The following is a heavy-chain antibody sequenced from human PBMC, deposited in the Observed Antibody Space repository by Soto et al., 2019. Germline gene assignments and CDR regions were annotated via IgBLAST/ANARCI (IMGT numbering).Heavy chain of an antibody. Sequence: EVQLVESGGDLVQPGGSLRLSCAASGFTFSSSWVHWVRQAPGEGLMWVSRINGDGSTINYADSVKGRFTTSRDNARNTFYLQINSRRDEDAAVYYCARAGYYRFDYWGQGTLVPVPS. CDR3: ARAGYYRFDY. CDR1: GFTFSSSW. D-gene: IGHD1-26*01. J-gene: IGHJ4*02. V-gene: IGHV3-74*01. CDR2: INGDGSTI.